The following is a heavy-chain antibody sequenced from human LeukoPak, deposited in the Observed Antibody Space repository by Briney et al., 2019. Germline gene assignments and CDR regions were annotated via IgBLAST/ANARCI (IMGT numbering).Heavy chain of an antibody. V-gene: IGHV4-4*09. D-gene: IGHD5/OR15-5a*01. J-gene: IGHJ6*03. CDR3: AGLDYYYYMDV. Sequence: SETLSLTCTVSGGTISSYYWSWIRQPPGKGLEWIGYIYTSGSTNYNPSLKSRVTISVDTSKNQFSLKLSSVTAADTAVYYCAGLDYYYYMDVWGKGTTVTVSS. CDR1: GGTISSYY. CDR2: IYTSGST.